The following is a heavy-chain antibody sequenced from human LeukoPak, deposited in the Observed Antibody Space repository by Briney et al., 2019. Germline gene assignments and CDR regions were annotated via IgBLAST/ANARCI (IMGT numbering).Heavy chain of an antibody. CDR2: IYHNGNN. CDR3: TRGVALSDHGIIDS. J-gene: IGHJ4*02. CDR1: GYSVSSGFF. D-gene: IGHD6-19*01. Sequence: SETLSLTCAVSGYSVSSGFFWGWIRQPPGKGLEWIATIYHNGNNYYNPSLKSRVTISVDTSKNQFSLKVSSVTAAETAVYYCTRGVALSDHGIIDSWGQGTLATVSS. V-gene: IGHV4-38-2*01.